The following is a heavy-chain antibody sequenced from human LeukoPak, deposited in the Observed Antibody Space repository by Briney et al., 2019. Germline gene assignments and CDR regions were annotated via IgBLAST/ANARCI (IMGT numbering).Heavy chain of an antibody. D-gene: IGHD6-19*01. J-gene: IGHJ3*02. CDR3: ARESYSSGWYGRVGAFDI. V-gene: IGHV3-7*05. CDR2: IKQEGSEK. Sequence: GGSLRLSCAASGFTFSSYWMSWVRQAPGKGLEWVANIKQEGSEKYYVDSVKGRFTISRDNAKNSLYLQMNSLRAEDTAVYYCARESYSSGWYGRVGAFDIWGQGTMVTVSS. CDR1: GFTFSSYW.